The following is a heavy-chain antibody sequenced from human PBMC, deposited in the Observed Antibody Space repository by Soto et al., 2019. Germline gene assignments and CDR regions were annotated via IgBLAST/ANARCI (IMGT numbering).Heavy chain of an antibody. D-gene: IGHD3-22*01. Sequence: PGGSLRLSCAASGFTFSSFAMKWVRQAPGKGLEWVSVIGSGGDGIHYADSVKGRFTISRDDSKHTVTLQMNGLRVEDTAVYYCARDYFDSSGYYVPLGYWGQGTLVTVSS. CDR1: GFTFSSFA. J-gene: IGHJ4*02. CDR2: IGSGGDGI. CDR3: ARDYFDSSGYYVPLGY. V-gene: IGHV3-23*01.